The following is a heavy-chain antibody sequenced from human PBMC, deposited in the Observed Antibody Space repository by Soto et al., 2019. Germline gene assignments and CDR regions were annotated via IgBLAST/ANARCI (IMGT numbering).Heavy chain of an antibody. CDR3: AREGDLGPVFDL. D-gene: IGHD3-16*01. CDR1: GFTFSSYS. J-gene: IGHJ2*01. Sequence: EVQLVESGGGLVKPGGSLRLSCAASGFTFSSYSMNWVRQAPGKGLEWVSSISSSSSYIYYADSVKGRFTISRDNAKNSLYLQMNSLRAEDTAVYYCAREGDLGPVFDLGGRGTLVTVSS. V-gene: IGHV3-21*01. CDR2: ISSSSSYI.